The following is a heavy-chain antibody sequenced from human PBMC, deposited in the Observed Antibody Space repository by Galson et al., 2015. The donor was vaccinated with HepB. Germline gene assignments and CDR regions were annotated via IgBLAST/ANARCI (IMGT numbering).Heavy chain of an antibody. CDR1: GYTFTSYY. V-gene: IGHV1-46*03. CDR3: ASLDGYCSGGSCYSERFFNY. D-gene: IGHD2-15*01. J-gene: IGHJ4*02. Sequence: SCKASGYTFTSYYMHWVRQAPGQGLEWMGIINPSGGSTSYAQKFQGRVTMTRDTSTSTVYMELSSLRSEDTAVYYCASLDGYCSGGSCYSERFFNYWGQGTLVTVSS. CDR2: INPSGGST.